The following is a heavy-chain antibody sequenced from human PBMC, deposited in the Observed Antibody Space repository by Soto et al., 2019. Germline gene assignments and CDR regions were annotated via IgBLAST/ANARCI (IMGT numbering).Heavy chain of an antibody. CDR3: ACNWGNSLKNRLEP. Sequence: GASLKVSCKASAGTFPHYSLSWVRQAPGQGLEWIGGIIPVLATTTYAQKFQGRVSIIADESTNTVYMELSSLRSEDTAVYYCACNWGNSLKNRLEPWGQGTLVTVSS. D-gene: IGHD7-27*01. CDR2: IIPVLATT. V-gene: IGHV1-69*13. J-gene: IGHJ5*02. CDR1: AGTFPHYS.